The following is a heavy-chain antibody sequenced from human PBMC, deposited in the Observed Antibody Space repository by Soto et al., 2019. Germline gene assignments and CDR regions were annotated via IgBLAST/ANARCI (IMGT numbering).Heavy chain of an antibody. CDR3: ARTPAAMITDRYNWFDS. D-gene: IGHD3-16*01. CDR1: GFTFADYA. Sequence: QVQLKESGGGVVKTGGSLRLSCVASGFTFADYAMHWVRRIPGKGLEWVAVISYSGDRQYYAESVKGRFTFSRDNSKKTLYLQMFSRTSEDSAVFYCARTPAAMITDRYNWFDSWGPGTQVTVSS. CDR2: ISYSGDRQ. V-gene: IGHV3-30*01. J-gene: IGHJ5*01.